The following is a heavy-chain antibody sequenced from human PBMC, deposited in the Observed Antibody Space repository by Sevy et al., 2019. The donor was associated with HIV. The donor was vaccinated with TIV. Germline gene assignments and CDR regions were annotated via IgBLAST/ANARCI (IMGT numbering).Heavy chain of an antibody. CDR3: ATDVDTAMVYSDAFDI. Sequence: WGSLRLSCAASGFTFSSYAMSWVRQAPGKGLEWVSAISGSGGSTYYADSVKGRFTISRDNSKNTLYLQMNSLRAEDTAVYYCATDVDTAMVYSDAFDIWGQGTMVTVSS. V-gene: IGHV3-23*01. CDR2: ISGSGGST. CDR1: GFTFSSYA. J-gene: IGHJ3*02. D-gene: IGHD5-18*01.